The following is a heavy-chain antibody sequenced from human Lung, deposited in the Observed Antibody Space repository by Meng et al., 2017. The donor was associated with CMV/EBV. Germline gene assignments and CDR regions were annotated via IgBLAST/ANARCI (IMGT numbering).Heavy chain of an antibody. CDR3: AKDDYRTPPPDAFDI. J-gene: IGHJ3*02. D-gene: IGHD4/OR15-4a*01. CDR1: GFTFSNYG. CDR2: IWYDGKTK. V-gene: IGHV3-33*06. Sequence: SCAASGFTFSNYGMHWVRQAPGKGLEWVAVIWYDGKTKYYADSVKGRFSISRDNSKYTLYLQMNSLRADDTAVYYCAKDDYRTPPPDAFDIWGQGTXVTVSS.